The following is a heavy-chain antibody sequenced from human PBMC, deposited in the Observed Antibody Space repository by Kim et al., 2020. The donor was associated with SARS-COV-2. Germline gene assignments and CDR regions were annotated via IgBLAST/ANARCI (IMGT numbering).Heavy chain of an antibody. CDR1: GGSFSGYY. Sequence: SETLSLTCAVYGGSFSGYYWSWIRQPPGKGLEWIGEINHSGSTNYNPSLKSRVTISVDTSKNQFSLKLSSVTAADTAVYYCARSHLGYCSSTSCANLDY. D-gene: IGHD2-2*01. CDR3: ARSHLGYCSSTSCANLDY. CDR2: INHSGST. J-gene: IGHJ4*01. V-gene: IGHV4-34*01.